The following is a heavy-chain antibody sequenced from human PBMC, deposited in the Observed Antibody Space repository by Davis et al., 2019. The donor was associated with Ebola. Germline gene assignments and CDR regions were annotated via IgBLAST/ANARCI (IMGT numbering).Heavy chain of an antibody. CDR1: GYTFTGYY. V-gene: IGHV1-2*06. J-gene: IGHJ5*02. Sequence: AASVKVSCKASGYTFTGYYMHWVRQAPGQGLEWMGRINPNSGGTNYAQKFQGRVTMTRDTSISTAYMELSRLRSDDTAVYYCARDSRYSSTWFDPWGQGTLVTGSS. CDR3: ARDSRYSSTWFDP. CDR2: INPNSGGT. D-gene: IGHD6-13*01.